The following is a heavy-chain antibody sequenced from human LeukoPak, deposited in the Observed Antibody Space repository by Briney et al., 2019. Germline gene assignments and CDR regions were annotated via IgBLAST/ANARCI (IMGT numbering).Heavy chain of an antibody. CDR1: GGSISSGSYY. CDR2: IYTSGST. J-gene: IGHJ4*02. CDR3: ARNSIAAAGYPDY. V-gene: IGHV4-61*02. D-gene: IGHD6-13*01. Sequence: SETLSLTCTVSGGSISSGSYYWSWIRPPAGKGLEWIGRIYTSGSTNYNPSLKSRVTISVDTSKNQFSLKLSSVTAADTAVYYCARNSIAAAGYPDYWGQGTLVTVSS.